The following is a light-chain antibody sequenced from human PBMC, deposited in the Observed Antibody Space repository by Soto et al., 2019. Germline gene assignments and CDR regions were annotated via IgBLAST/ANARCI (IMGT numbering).Light chain of an antibody. CDR3: QQYGSSPGT. CDR2: GAS. V-gene: IGKV3-20*01. CDR1: QSDSSSY. J-gene: IGKJ1*01. Sequence: EIVLTQSPGTLSLSPGERATLSCRASQSDSSSYLAWYQQKPGQAPRLLIYGASSRATGIPDRFSGSGSGTDFTLTISRLEPEDFAVYYCQQYGSSPGTFGQGTKVDIK.